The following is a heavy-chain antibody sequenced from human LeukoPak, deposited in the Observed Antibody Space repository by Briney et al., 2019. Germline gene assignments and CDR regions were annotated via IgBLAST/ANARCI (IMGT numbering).Heavy chain of an antibody. Sequence: SETLSLTCTVSGGSISSSSYYWGWIRQPPGKGLEWIGSIYYSGSTYYNPSLKSRVTISVDTSKNQFSLKLSSVTAADTAVYYCARHRGDYDFWSGYPNWFDPWGQGTLVTVSS. D-gene: IGHD3-3*01. J-gene: IGHJ5*02. CDR3: ARHRGDYDFWSGYPNWFDP. CDR1: GGSISSSSYY. CDR2: IYYSGST. V-gene: IGHV4-39*01.